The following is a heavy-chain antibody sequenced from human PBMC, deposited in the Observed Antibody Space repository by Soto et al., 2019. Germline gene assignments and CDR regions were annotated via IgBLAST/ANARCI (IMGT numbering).Heavy chain of an antibody. V-gene: IGHV4-34*01. Sequence: LSLPCAVYGGSFSGYYWSWIRQPPGKGLEWIGEINHSGSTNYNPSLKSRVTISVDTSKNQFSLKLSSVTAADTAVYYCARRSPPEGYDFWSGYRGLYYGMDVWGQGTTVTVSS. D-gene: IGHD3-3*01. CDR3: ARRSPPEGYDFWSGYRGLYYGMDV. J-gene: IGHJ6*02. CDR2: INHSGST. CDR1: GGSFSGYY.